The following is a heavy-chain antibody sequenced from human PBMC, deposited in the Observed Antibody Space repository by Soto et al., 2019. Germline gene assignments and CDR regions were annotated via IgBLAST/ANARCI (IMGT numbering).Heavy chain of an antibody. CDR1: GFTFSSYA. CDR2: ISGSGGST. D-gene: IGHD6-13*01. CDR3: ARDAGFGIAAAGTAGGDY. Sequence: GGSLRLSCAASGFTFSSYAMSWVRQAPGKGLEWVSAISGSGGSTYYADSVKGRFTISRDNSKNTLYLQMNSLRAEDTAVYYCARDAGFGIAAAGTAGGDYWGQGTLVTVSS. V-gene: IGHV3-23*01. J-gene: IGHJ4*02.